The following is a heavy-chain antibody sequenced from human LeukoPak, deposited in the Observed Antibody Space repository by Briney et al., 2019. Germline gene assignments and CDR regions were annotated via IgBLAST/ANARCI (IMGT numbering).Heavy chain of an antibody. CDR1: GFTFSSYS. J-gene: IGHJ3*02. D-gene: IGHD3-16*01. V-gene: IGHV3-21*01. CDR3: ARGGMWPQPGDAFGI. CDR2: ISSSSSYI. Sequence: GGSLRLSCAASGFTFSSYSMNWVRQAPGKGLEWVSSISSSSSYIYYADSVKGRFTISRDNAKNSLYLQMNSLRAEDTAVYYCARGGMWPQPGDAFGIWGQGTMVTVSS.